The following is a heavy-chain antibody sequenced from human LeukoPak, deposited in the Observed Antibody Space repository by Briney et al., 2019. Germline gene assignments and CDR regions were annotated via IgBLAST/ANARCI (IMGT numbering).Heavy chain of an antibody. CDR3: ARTGYSSSWYFRARGAFDY. CDR2: IKQDGSEK. J-gene: IGHJ4*02. D-gene: IGHD6-13*01. V-gene: IGHV3-7*01. CDR1: GFTFSSYW. Sequence: GGSLRLSCAASGFTFSSYWMSWVRQAPGKGLEWVANIKQDGSEKYYVDSVKGRFTISRDNAKNSLYLQMNSLRAEDTAVYYCARTGYSSSWYFRARGAFDYWGQGTLVTVSS.